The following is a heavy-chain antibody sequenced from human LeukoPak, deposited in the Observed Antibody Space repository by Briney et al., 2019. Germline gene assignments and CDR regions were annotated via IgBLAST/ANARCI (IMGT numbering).Heavy chain of an antibody. CDR1: GFTFSRYG. V-gene: IGHV3-33*01. CDR2: IWYDGTNT. CDR3: VSFYETY. Sequence: GGSLRLSCAASGFTFSRYGMHWVRQSPGKGLQWVAAIWYDGTNTYYEDSVKGRFTISRDKSKNMVYLEMNSLRADDTAVYYCVSFYETYWGRGTLVTVSS. D-gene: IGHD2/OR15-2a*01. J-gene: IGHJ4*02.